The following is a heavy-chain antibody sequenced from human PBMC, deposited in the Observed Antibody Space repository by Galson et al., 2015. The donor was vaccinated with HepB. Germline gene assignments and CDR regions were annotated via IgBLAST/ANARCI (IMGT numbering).Heavy chain of an antibody. Sequence: SLRLSCAASGFTFSSYWMSWVRQAPGKGLEWVANIKQDGSEKYYVDSVKGRFTISRDNAKNSLYLQMNSLRAEDTAVYYCVCRGNPFLVDFDYWGQGTLVTVSS. D-gene: IGHD2/OR15-2a*01. CDR2: IKQDGSEK. CDR3: VCRGNPFLVDFDY. CDR1: GFTFSSYW. V-gene: IGHV3-7*01. J-gene: IGHJ4*02.